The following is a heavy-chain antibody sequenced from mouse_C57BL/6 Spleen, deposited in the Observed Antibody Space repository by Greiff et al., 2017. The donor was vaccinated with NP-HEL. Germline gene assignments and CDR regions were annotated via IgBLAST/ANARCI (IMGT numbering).Heavy chain of an antibody. D-gene: IGHD2-3*01. CDR2: INPYNGGT. CDR1: GYTFTDYY. Sequence: EVQLQQSGPVLVKPGASVKMCCKASGYTFTDYYMNWVKQSHGKSLEWIGVINPYNGGTSYNQKFKGKATLTFDKSSSTAYMELNSLTSEDSAVYYCARSGGYSFAYWGQGTLVTVSA. V-gene: IGHV1-19*01. J-gene: IGHJ3*01. CDR3: ARSGGYSFAY.